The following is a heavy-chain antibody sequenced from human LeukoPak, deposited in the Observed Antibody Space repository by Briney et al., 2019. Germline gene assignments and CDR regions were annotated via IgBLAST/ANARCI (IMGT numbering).Heavy chain of an antibody. CDR1: GFTFSSYG. CDR3: ANGRDYGDYIAYYYYYMDV. V-gene: IGHV3-30*02. D-gene: IGHD4-17*01. Sequence: GGSLRLSCAASGFTFSSYGMHWVRQAPGKGLGWVAFIRYDGSNKYYADFVKGRFTISRDNSKNTLYLQMNSLTPEDTAVYYCANGRDYGDYIAYYYYYMDVWGKGTTVTVSS. CDR2: IRYDGSNK. J-gene: IGHJ6*03.